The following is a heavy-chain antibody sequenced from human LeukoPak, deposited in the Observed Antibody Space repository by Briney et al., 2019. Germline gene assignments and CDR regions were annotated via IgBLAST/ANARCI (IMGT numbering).Heavy chain of an antibody. CDR2: ISSSSSTI. CDR3: ARDSGAGSSGF. Sequence: PGGSLRLSCAASGLTFSSYSMNWVRQAPGKGLEWVSYISSSSSTIYYADSVKGRFTISRDNAKNSLYLQMNSLRAEDTAVYYCARDSGAGSSGFWGQGTLVTVSS. V-gene: IGHV3-48*01. J-gene: IGHJ4*02. CDR1: GLTFSSYS. D-gene: IGHD6-25*01.